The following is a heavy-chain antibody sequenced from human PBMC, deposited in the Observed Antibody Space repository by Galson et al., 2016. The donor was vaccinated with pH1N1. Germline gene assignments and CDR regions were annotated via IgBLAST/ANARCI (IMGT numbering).Heavy chain of an antibody. D-gene: IGHD2-8*02. CDR3: ARETDPGLYFDC. CDR1: GYTFTGYY. V-gene: IGHV1-2*02. J-gene: IGHJ4*02. Sequence: SVKVSCKASGYTFTGYYMHWVRQAPGQGLEWMGWINPNSGGTNYAQKFQGRVTMTRDTSISTAYMELSRLRSDDTAIYYCARETDPGLYFDCWGQGTLVTVSS. CDR2: INPNSGGT.